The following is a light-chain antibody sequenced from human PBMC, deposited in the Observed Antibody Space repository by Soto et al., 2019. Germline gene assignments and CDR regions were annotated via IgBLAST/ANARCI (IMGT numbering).Light chain of an antibody. Sequence: AIQLTQYPASLSASVGDRVTITCRASQGISNYLAWYQHKPGKSPKFLIYTSSDLQSGVTSMFSGSGSGTDFTLTISSLGPEGFAIYYCLQDYTYPYTFGQGTKVDIK. CDR1: QGISNY. CDR3: LQDYTYPYT. CDR2: TSS. J-gene: IGKJ2*01. V-gene: IGKV1-6*01.